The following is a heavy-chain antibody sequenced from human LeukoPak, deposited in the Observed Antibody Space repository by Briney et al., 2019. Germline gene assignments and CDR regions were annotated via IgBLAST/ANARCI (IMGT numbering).Heavy chain of an antibody. Sequence: ASVKVSCKASRGTFRSQPLSWLRQAPGQGLEWVGRIIPLLGIPNYAQRFQGRITITADQSTNTSYMELNNLTSDDTAIFYCAQRLSWFDPWGQGTLVTVSS. V-gene: IGHV1-69*02. J-gene: IGHJ5*02. D-gene: IGHD6-25*01. CDR1: RGTFRSQP. CDR2: IIPLLGIP. CDR3: AQRLSWFDP.